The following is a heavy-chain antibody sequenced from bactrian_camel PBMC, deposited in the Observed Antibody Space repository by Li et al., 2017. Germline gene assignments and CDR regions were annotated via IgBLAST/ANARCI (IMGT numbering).Heavy chain of an antibody. D-gene: IGHD3*01. V-gene: IGHV3S60*01. CDR2: IYLRGGTT. CDR1: RWPYASNA. Sequence: HVQLVESGGGSVQTGGSLNLTCEAARWPYASNAMAWFRQAPGKEREGVACIYLRGGTTYYADSVKGRFTLSQDNAKNTVYLQMDSLKPEDTAMYFVLHCRAGELYQLWSAYMINGAGGPRSPSP. CDR3: LHCRAGELYQLWSAYMI. J-gene: IGHJ4*01.